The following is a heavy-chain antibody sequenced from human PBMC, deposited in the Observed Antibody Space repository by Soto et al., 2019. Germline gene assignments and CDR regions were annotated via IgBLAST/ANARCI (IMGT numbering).Heavy chain of an antibody. Sequence: SETLSLTCTVSGGSISSYYWSWIRQPSGKGLEWIGYIYYSGSTNYNPSLKSRVTISVDTSKNQFSLKLSSVTAADTAVYYCARQANDYIWGSYRYTPSYDAFDIWGQGTMVTVSS. CDR3: ARQANDYIWGSYRYTPSYDAFDI. J-gene: IGHJ3*02. V-gene: IGHV4-59*01. CDR2: IYYSGST. CDR1: GGSISSYY. D-gene: IGHD3-16*02.